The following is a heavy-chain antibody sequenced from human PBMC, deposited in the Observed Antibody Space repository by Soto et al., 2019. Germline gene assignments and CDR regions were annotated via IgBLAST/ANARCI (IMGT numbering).Heavy chain of an antibody. CDR2: ISAYNGNT. Sequence: GASVKVSCKASGYTFTSYGISWVRQAPGQGLEWMGWISAYNGNTNYAQKLQGRVTMTTDTSTSTAYMELRSLRSDDTAVYYCARARGVVVVVAATDYWGQGTLVTVSS. J-gene: IGHJ4*02. CDR1: GYTFTSYG. D-gene: IGHD2-15*01. V-gene: IGHV1-18*01. CDR3: ARARGVVVVVAATDY.